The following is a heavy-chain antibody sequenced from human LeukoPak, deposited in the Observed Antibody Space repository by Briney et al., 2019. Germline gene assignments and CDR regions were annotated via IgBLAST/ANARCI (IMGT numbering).Heavy chain of an antibody. CDR2: IYYSGST. CDR1: GGSISSSSYY. V-gene: IGHV4-39*07. J-gene: IGHJ4*02. Sequence: SETLSLTCTVSGGSISSSSYYWGWIRQPPGKGLEWIGSIYYSGSTYYNPSLKSRVTISVDTSKNQFSLKLSSVTAADTAVYYCAREYPHFNYWGQGTLVTVSS. CDR3: AREYPHFNY.